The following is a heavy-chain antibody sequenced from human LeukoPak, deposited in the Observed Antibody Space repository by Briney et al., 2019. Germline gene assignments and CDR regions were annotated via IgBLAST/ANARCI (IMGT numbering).Heavy chain of an antibody. CDR2: INPNSGGT. CDR1: GYTFTGYY. Sequence: ASVKVSCKASGYTFTGYYMHWVRQAPGQGLEWMGWINPNSGGTNYAQKFQGRVTMTRDTSISTAYLQWSSLKASDTAMYYCARQDWGSGYFDLWGRGTLVTVSS. V-gene: IGHV1-2*02. J-gene: IGHJ2*01. CDR3: ARQDWGSGYFDL. D-gene: IGHD7-27*01.